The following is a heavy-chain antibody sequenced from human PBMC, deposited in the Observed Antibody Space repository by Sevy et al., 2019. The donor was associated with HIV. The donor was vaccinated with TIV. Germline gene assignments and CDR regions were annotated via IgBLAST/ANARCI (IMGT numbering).Heavy chain of an antibody. D-gene: IGHD3-22*01. CDR1: GFTFSNYA. J-gene: IGHJ5*01. V-gene: IGHV3-33*01. CDR3: ARGGDYYDNAAYYALDS. Sequence: GGSLRLSCAATGFTFSNYAMHWVRQAPGKGMEWVAIIWSDGAYQYHGDSVKGRFTSSRDNSKDTLYLQMNNVRVEDTAVYYCARGGDYYDNAAYYALDSWGQGTLVTVSS. CDR2: IWSDGAYQ.